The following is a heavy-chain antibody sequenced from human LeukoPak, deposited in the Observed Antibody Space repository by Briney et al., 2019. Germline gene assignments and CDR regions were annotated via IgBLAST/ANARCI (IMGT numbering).Heavy chain of an antibody. D-gene: IGHD3-16*01. CDR3: ARDGGYFDY. CDR2: IYHSGST. J-gene: IGHJ4*02. V-gene: IGHV4-38-2*02. CDR1: GYSISSGYY. Sequence: SETLSLTCTASGYSISSGYYWGWIRQPPGKGLEWIGSIYHSGSTYYNPSLKSRVTISVDTSKNQFSLKLSSATAADTAVYYCARDGGYFDYWGQGTLVTVSS.